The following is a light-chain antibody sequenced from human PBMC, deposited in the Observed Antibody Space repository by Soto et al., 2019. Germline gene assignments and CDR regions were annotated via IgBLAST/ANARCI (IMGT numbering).Light chain of an antibody. V-gene: IGKV1-9*01. CDR3: QQLNSYPIT. Sequence: DIQLTQSPSFLSASVRDRVTITCRASQDITNYLAWYQQRPGKAPKLLIFAASTLQSGVPLRFSGNGSGTEFTLTISSLQPEDFATYYCQQLNSYPITFGQGTRLEIK. CDR2: AAS. J-gene: IGKJ5*01. CDR1: QDITNY.